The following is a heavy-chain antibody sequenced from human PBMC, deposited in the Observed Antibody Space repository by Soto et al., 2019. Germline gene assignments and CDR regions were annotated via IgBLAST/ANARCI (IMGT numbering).Heavy chain of an antibody. V-gene: IGHV1-69*13. D-gene: IGHD3-10*01. CDR1: GGTFSSYA. J-gene: IGHJ5*02. Sequence: ASVKVSCKASGGTFSSYAISWVRQAPGQGLEWMGGIIPIFGTANYAQKFQGRVTITADESTSTAYMELSSLRSEDTAVYYCARPGTQGGWFDPGGREPLVTFSS. CDR3: ARPGTQGGWFDP. CDR2: IIPIFGTA.